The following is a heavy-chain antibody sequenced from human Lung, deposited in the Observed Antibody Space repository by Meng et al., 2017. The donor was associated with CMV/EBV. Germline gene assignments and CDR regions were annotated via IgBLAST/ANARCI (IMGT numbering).Heavy chain of an antibody. Sequence: ASXXVSCKASGYTFTSYDINWVRQATGQGLEWMGWMNPNSGNTGYAQKFQGRVSMTRNTSINTAYMELSSLRSEDTAVYYCSRCYVFWSGYYSQEHYYYYGMDVWGQGTXVTVSS. V-gene: IGHV1-8*01. D-gene: IGHD3-3*01. J-gene: IGHJ6*02. CDR2: MNPNSGNT. CDR1: GYTFTSYD. CDR3: SRCYVFWSGYYSQEHYYYYGMDV.